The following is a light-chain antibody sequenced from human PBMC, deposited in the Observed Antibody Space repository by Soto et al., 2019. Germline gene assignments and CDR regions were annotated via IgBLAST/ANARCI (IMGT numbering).Light chain of an antibody. V-gene: IGLV2-8*01. Sequence: QSALAQPPSASGSPGQSVTISCTGSNTDVGRYDYISWYQQYPDKAPKLLIYELMERPSGVPDRFSGYKSGNTAFLTVSGLQAEDEADYYCYCYGGNDNALFGTGTKVTVL. J-gene: IGLJ1*01. CDR3: YCYGGNDNAL. CDR1: NTDVGRYDY. CDR2: ELM.